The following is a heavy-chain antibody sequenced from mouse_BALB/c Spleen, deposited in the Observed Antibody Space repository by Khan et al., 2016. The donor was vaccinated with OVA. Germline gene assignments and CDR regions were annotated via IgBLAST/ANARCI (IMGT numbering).Heavy chain of an antibody. CDR2: ISYSGVT. Sequence: EVQLVESGPGLVKPSQSLSLTCTVTGYSITSGYAWNWIRQFPGNKLEWMGYISYSGVTSYTPSLKSRISITRDTSKNQFFLQLNSVTTEDTATYSCAGGNSSGYYFAYWAQGPTLPSPS. CDR3: AGGNSSGYYFAY. J-gene: IGHJ2*01. V-gene: IGHV3-2*02. CDR1: GYSITSGYA.